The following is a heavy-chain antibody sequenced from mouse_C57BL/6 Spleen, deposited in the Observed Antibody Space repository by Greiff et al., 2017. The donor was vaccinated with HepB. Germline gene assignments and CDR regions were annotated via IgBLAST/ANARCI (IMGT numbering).Heavy chain of an antibody. CDR2: IHPNSGST. D-gene: IGHD1-1*01. CDR3: ARGGTTVVASFDY. CDR1: GYTFTSYW. J-gene: IGHJ2*01. V-gene: IGHV1-64*01. Sequence: QVQLQQPGAELVKPGASVKLSCKASGYTFTSYWMHWVKQRPGQGLEWIGMIHPNSGSTNYNEKFKSKATLTVDKSSSTAYMQLSSLTSEDSAVYYCARGGTTVVASFDYWGQVTTLTVSS.